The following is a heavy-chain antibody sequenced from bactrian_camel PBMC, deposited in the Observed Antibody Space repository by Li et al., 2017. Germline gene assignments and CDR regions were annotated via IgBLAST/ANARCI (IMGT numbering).Heavy chain of an antibody. CDR1: RNSYRTNY. V-gene: IGHV3S54*01. Sequence: HVQLVESGGGSVQAGGSLTLSCVRSRNSYRTNYIGWFRRAPEKERERIAVIYIASSTTDYHDSVKDRFSISQDNAKKTVYLQMNGLKVEDTATYY. CDR2: IYIASSTT.